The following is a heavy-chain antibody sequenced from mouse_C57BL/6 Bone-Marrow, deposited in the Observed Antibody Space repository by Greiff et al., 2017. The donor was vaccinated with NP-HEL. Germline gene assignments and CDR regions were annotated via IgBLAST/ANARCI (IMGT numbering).Heavy chain of an antibody. CDR1: GFTFSSYA. Sequence: EVKLVESGGGLVKPGGSLKLSCAASGFTFSSYAMSWVRQTPEKRLEWVATISDGGSYTYYPDNVKGRFTISRDNAKNNLYLQMSHLKSEDTAMYYCARDDYYAMDNWGQGTSVTVSS. CDR2: ISDGGSYT. J-gene: IGHJ4*01. CDR3: ARDDYYAMDN. V-gene: IGHV5-4*01.